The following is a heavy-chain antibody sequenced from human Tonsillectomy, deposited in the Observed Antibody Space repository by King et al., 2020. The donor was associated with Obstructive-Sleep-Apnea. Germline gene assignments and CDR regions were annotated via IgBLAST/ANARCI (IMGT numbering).Heavy chain of an antibody. Sequence: MQLQESGPGLVKPSETLSLTCTVSGGSISSSSYYWGWIRQPPGKGLEWIGNIYYRGSTYFNPSLKSRVTISVDTSKNQFSLKLSSVTAADTAVYYCARVSRYSSSGYANYWGQGTLVTVSS. J-gene: IGHJ4*02. V-gene: IGHV4-39*07. CDR1: GGSISSSSYY. CDR3: ARVSRYSSSGYANY. CDR2: IYYRGST. D-gene: IGHD6-13*01.